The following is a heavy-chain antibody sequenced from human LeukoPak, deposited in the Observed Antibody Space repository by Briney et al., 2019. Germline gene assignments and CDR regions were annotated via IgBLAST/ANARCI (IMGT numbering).Heavy chain of an antibody. CDR1: GFTFSSHL. CDR2: ISSDGTYT. CDR3: ARAEEAFDI. V-gene: IGHV3-74*01. Sequence: PGGSLRLSCAASGFTFSSHLMHWVRQAPGKGLVWVSRISSDGTYTNYADSVRGRFTISRDNAKNTLYLQMNSLRAEDTAVYYCARAEEAFDIWGQGTMVTVSS. J-gene: IGHJ3*02.